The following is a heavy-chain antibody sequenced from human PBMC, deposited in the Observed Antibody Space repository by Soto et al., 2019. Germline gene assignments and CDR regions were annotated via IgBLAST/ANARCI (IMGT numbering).Heavy chain of an antibody. D-gene: IGHD3-9*01. Sequence: PGESLKISCKGSGYSFTSYWIGWARQMPGKGLEWMGIIYPGDSDTRYSPSFQGQVTISADKSISTAYLQWSSLKASDTAMYYCARQPPMPNYDILTGPCDYWGQGTLVTVSS. CDR1: GYSFTSYW. J-gene: IGHJ4*02. CDR3: ARQPPMPNYDILTGPCDY. V-gene: IGHV5-51*01. CDR2: IYPGDSDT.